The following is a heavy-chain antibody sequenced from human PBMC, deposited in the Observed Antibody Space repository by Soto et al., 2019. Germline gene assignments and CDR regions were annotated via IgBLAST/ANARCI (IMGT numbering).Heavy chain of an antibody. D-gene: IGHD3-10*01. CDR1: GGSFSGYY. CDR2: INHSGST. Sequence: ETLSLTCAVYGGSFSGYYWSWIRQPPGKGLEWIGEINHSGSTNYNPSLKSRVTISVDTSKNQFSLKLSSVTAADTAVYYCARGLNPVVRGVSNWFDPWGQGTLVTVSS. CDR3: ARGLNPVVRGVSNWFDP. J-gene: IGHJ5*02. V-gene: IGHV4-34*01.